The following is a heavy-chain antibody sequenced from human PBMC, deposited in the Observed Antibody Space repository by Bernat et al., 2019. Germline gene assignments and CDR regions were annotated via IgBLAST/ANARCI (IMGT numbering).Heavy chain of an antibody. Sequence: QAQLVESGGGVVQPGRSLRLSCVATGSTFSNYDIHWVRQAPGKGLEWVVVISYDGSNKYYADSVKGRFTISRDTSKNTLYLQMNSLRAEDTAVYYCAKGDIRWYSCNYWGQGTLVTVSS. V-gene: IGHV3-30*18. CDR3: AKGDIRWYSCNY. CDR1: GSTFSNYD. D-gene: IGHD1-26*01. CDR2: ISYDGSNK. J-gene: IGHJ4*02.